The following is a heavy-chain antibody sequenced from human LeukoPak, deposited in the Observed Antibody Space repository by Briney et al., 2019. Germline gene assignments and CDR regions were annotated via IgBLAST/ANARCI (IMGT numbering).Heavy chain of an antibody. CDR3: VRDPNYRSGSKFDY. J-gene: IGHJ4*02. CDR1: GFTVSSNY. D-gene: IGHD3-10*01. Sequence: GGSLRLSCAASGFTVSSNYMSWVRQAPGKGLAYVSAISPNGGTTYYADSVKGRFTISRDNSKNTLYLQMSSLRLEDTAVYYCVRDPNYRSGSKFDYWGQGTLVTVSS. V-gene: IGHV3-64D*06. CDR2: ISPNGGTT.